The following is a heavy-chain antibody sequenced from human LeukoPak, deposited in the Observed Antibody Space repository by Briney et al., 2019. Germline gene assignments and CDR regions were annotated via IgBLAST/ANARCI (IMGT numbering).Heavy chain of an antibody. CDR2: MSHNRGT. D-gene: IGHD3-10*01. V-gene: IGHV4-38-2*01. Sequence: PSETLSLTCAASGYSISSGYYWGWIRQPPGKGLEWIGSMSHNRGTYYNPSLKSRVTISMDTSKNQFSLRLSSVTAADTAVYYCASYYASGVSAYNYTGMDVWGKGTTVTVSS. J-gene: IGHJ6*04. CDR3: ASYYASGVSAYNYTGMDV. CDR1: GYSISSGYY.